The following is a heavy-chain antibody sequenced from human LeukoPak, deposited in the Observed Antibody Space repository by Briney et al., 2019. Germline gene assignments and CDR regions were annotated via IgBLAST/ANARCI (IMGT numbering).Heavy chain of an antibody. CDR3: ARGPGYYDSSGYPAWYYGMDV. Sequence: GGSLRLSCAASGLIVSNNYISWVRQAPGKGLEWVSIIYSGGSTYYADSVKGRFTISRDNSKNTVYLQMNSLRDEDTAVYYCARGPGYYDSSGYPAWYYGMDVWGQGTTVTVSS. D-gene: IGHD3-22*01. CDR2: IYSGGST. J-gene: IGHJ6*02. CDR1: GLIVSNNY. V-gene: IGHV3-66*01.